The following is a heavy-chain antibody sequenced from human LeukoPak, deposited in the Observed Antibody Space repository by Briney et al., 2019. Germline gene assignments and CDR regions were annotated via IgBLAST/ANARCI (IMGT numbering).Heavy chain of an antibody. Sequence: SVKVSCKASGGTFSSYAISWVRQAPGQGLEWMGGIIPIFGTANYAQKFQGRVTITADESTSTAYMELSSLRSEDTAVYYCARRPGRYSSSWYGSDRFFYYYYMDVWGKGTTVTISS. D-gene: IGHD6-13*01. V-gene: IGHV1-69*13. CDR3: ARRPGRYSSSWYGSDRFFYYYYMDV. CDR1: GGTFSSYA. J-gene: IGHJ6*03. CDR2: IIPIFGTA.